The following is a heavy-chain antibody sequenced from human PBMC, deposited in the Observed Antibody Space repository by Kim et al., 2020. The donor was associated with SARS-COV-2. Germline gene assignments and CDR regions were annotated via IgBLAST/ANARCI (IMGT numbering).Heavy chain of an antibody. CDR2: ISYDGSNK. CDR3: ARDVAVAFDY. D-gene: IGHD6-19*01. V-gene: IGHV3-30-3*01. J-gene: IGHJ4*02. CDR1: GFTFSSYA. Sequence: GGSLRLSCAASGFTFSSYAMHWVRQAPGKGLEWVAVISYDGSNKYYADSVKGRFTISRDNSKNTLYLQMNSLRAEDTAVYYCARDVAVAFDYWGQGTLVTVSS.